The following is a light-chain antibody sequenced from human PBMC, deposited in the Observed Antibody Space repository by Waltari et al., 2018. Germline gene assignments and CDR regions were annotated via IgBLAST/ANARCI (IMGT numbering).Light chain of an antibody. CDR3: QKYSSSPHS. J-gene: IGKJ2*03. Sequence: VILTQSPATLSLSPGERATLSCRASQSVSSYLAWYQQKPGQAPRRLIYGASSRATGIPDRFSGSGSGTEFTLTVSSLEPEDFAVYYCQKYSSSPHSFGQGTKVEIK. CDR1: QSVSSY. CDR2: GAS. V-gene: IGKV3-20*01.